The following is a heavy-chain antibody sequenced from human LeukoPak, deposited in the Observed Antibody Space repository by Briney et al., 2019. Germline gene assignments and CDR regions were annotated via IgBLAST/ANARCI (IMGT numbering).Heavy chain of an antibody. CDR1: GGSISSSSYY. Sequence: SETLSLTCTVSGGSISSSSYYWGWIRQPPGKGLEWIGSIYYSGSTYYNPSLKSRVTISVDRSKNQFSLKLSSVTAADTAVYYCAREIAAADYIDYWGQGTLVTVSS. V-gene: IGHV4-39*07. CDR3: AREIAAADYIDY. J-gene: IGHJ4*02. D-gene: IGHD6-13*01. CDR2: IYYSGST.